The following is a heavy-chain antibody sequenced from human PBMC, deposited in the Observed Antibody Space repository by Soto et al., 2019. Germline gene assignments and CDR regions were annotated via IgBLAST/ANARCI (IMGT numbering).Heavy chain of an antibody. Sequence: GGSLRLSCAASGFTFSSYAMSWVRQAPGKGLEWVSAISGSGGSTYYADSMKGRFTISRDNSKNTLYLQMNSLRAEDTAVYYCAKEVERQVVAAPLYWGQGTLVTVSS. CDR1: GFTFSSYA. CDR3: AKEVERQVVAAPLY. J-gene: IGHJ4*02. V-gene: IGHV3-23*01. D-gene: IGHD2-15*01. CDR2: ISGSGGST.